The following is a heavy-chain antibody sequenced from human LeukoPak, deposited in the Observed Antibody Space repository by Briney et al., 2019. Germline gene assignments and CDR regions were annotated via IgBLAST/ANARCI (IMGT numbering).Heavy chain of an antibody. D-gene: IGHD6-13*01. CDR1: GFTFSSFA. V-gene: IGHV3-23*01. CDR3: ANMQLVKGVFEI. J-gene: IGHJ3*02. Sequence: GGSLRLSCAASGFTFSSFAMSWVRQAPGKGLDRVSSISGGSENTYYADSVKGRFTISRDNSKNTLDLHLNSLTADDTAVYYCANMQLVKGVFEIWGQGTRVTVSS. CDR2: ISGGSENT.